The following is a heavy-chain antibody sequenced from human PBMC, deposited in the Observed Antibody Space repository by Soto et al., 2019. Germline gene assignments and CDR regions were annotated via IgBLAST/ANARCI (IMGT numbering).Heavy chain of an antibody. D-gene: IGHD6-6*01. CDR1: GGCFSGYY. V-gene: IGHV4-34*01. CDR3: ARTSIIAARRALDI. J-gene: IGHJ3*02. CDR2: INHSGST. Sequence: SETLSLTCAVYGGCFSGYYWSWIRQPPGKGLEWIGEINHSGSTNYNPSLKSRVTISVDTSKNQFSLKLSSVTAADTAVYYCARTSIIAARRALDIWGQGTMVTVSS.